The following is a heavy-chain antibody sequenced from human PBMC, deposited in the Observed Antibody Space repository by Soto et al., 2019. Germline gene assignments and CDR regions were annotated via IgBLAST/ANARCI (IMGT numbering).Heavy chain of an antibody. V-gene: IGHV4-31*03. Sequence: QVQLQESGPGLVKPSQTLSLTCTVSGGSIRSGGYYWSWIRQHSGKGLEWIGYIYYSGSTYYNPSLKSRFTISGDRFKNQFSLKLSSMAAADTAVYYGARVVGSSWRRPYYDRDVWGKGTTVTVSS. D-gene: IGHD6-13*01. J-gene: IGHJ6*03. CDR1: GGSIRSGGYY. CDR2: IYYSGST. CDR3: ARVVGSSWRRPYYDRDV.